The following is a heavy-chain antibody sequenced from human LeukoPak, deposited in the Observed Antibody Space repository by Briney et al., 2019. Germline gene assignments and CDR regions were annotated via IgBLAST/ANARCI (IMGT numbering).Heavy chain of an antibody. CDR3: AREPYYYDSSGYPRIDYFDY. CDR2: IYTSGST. CDR1: GGSISSGSYY. Sequence: SQTLSLTCTVSGGSISSGSYYWSWIRQPAGKGLEWIGRIYTSGSTNYNPSLKSRVTISVDTSKNQFSLKLSSVTAADTAVYYCAREPYYYDSSGYPRIDYFDYWGQGTLVTVSS. D-gene: IGHD3-22*01. V-gene: IGHV4-61*02. J-gene: IGHJ4*02.